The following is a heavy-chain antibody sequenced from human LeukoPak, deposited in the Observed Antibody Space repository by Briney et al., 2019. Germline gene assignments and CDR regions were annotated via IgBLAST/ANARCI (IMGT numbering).Heavy chain of an antibody. V-gene: IGHV4-4*09. Sequence: SETLSLTCTVSGGSISRYYWSWIRQPPGKGLEWIGYIYTSGSTNYNPSLKSRVHIPVDTSKNQFSLKLSSVTAADTAVYYCGRQRGYSYGPAFEQWGQGTLVSVSS. CDR1: GGSISRYY. CDR2: IYTSGST. D-gene: IGHD5-18*01. CDR3: GRQRGYSYGPAFEQ. J-gene: IGHJ4*02.